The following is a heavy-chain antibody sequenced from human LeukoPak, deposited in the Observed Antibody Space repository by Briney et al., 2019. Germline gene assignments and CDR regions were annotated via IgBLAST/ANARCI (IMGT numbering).Heavy chain of an antibody. CDR2: IGVGGGNT. CDR1: GFTFSRSA. Sequence: SVKVSCKTSGFTFSRSAVQWVRQARGQGLEWIGWIGVGGGNTNYAQRFQDRVTITRDMSTRTAYMELSSLRSEDTAVYYCAAEIYGGNSDCCTFDFWAQGHRSPSLQ. D-gene: IGHD4-23*01. CDR3: AAEIYGGNSDCCTFDF. V-gene: IGHV1-58*01. J-gene: IGHJ3*01.